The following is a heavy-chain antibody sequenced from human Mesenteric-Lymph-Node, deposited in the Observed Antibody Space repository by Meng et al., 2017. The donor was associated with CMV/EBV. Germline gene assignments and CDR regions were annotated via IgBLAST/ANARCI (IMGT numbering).Heavy chain of an antibody. Sequence: SETLSLTCTVSGGSISSSSYYWSWIPQPPGKGLEWIGYIYYSGSTNYNPPLKSRVTISVDTSKNQFSLKLSSVTAADTAVYYCARLKEDYGMDVWGQGTTVTVSS. CDR3: ARLKEDYGMDV. J-gene: IGHJ6*02. CDR2: IYYSGST. CDR1: GGSISSSSYY. V-gene: IGHV4-61*01.